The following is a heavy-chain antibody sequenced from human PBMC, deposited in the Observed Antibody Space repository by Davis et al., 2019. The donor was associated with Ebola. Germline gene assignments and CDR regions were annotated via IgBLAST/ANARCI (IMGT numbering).Heavy chain of an antibody. CDR1: GDSVSSGG. CDR2: TYYSSKWYN. D-gene: IGHD7-27*01. V-gene: IGHV6-1*01. CDR3: ARVNWGAGKAFDI. Sequence: LRLSCAISGDSVSSGGWNWIRQSPSRGLEWLGRTYYSSKWYNDYAVSVKSRITINPDTSKNQFSLQLESVTPEDTAIYYCARVNWGAGKAFDIWGQGTMVIVSS. J-gene: IGHJ3*02.